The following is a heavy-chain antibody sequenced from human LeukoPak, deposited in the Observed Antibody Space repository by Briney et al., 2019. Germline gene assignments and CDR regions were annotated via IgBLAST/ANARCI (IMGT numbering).Heavy chain of an antibody. CDR1: GYTLTGLS. J-gene: IGHJ6*03. CDR2: FDPEDGET. Sequence: ASVKVSCKVSGYTLTGLSMHWVRQAPGKGLEWMGGFDPEDGETIYAQKFQGRVTMTEDTSTDTAYMELSSLRSEDTAVYYCATGRICRSSTSCAYYMDVWGKGTTVTVSS. V-gene: IGHV1-24*01. CDR3: ATGRICRSSTSCAYYMDV. D-gene: IGHD2-2*01.